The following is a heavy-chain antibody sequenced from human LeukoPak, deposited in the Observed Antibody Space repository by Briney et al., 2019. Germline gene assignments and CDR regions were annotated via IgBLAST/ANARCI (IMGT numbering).Heavy chain of an antibody. D-gene: IGHD4-17*01. CDR1: GGTFNNSA. CDR2: IMPLFGTA. Sequence: ASVKVSCKTSGGTFNNSAISWVRQAPGQGLEWLVGIMPLFGTAGYAQKFQGRVTITKDESTRTVYLELTSLTSDDTAVYYCARDVHGDYGSGWFDPWCQSTLVSVSS. J-gene: IGHJ5*02. V-gene: IGHV1-69*05. CDR3: ARDVHGDYGSGWFDP.